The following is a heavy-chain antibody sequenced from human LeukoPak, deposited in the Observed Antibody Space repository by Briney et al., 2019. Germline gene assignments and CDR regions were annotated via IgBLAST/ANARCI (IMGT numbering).Heavy chain of an antibody. V-gene: IGHV3-74*01. J-gene: IGHJ6*03. D-gene: IGHD6-19*01. CDR3: ASRSSGYYYYMDV. CDR2: INSDGSST. Sequence: PGGSLRLSCAASGFTFSSYWTHWVRQAPGKGLVWVSRINSDGSSTSYADSVKGRFTISRDNAKNTLYLQMNSLRAEDTAVYYCASRSSGYYYYMDVWGKGTTVTVSS. CDR1: GFTFSSYW.